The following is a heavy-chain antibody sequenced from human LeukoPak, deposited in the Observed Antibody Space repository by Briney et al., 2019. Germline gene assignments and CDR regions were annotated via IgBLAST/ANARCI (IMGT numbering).Heavy chain of an antibody. CDR2: IRNKANSDTT. Sequence: PGGSLRLSCSASGFSFSDHYMDWVRQAPGKGLEWVGRIRNKANSDTTQYAASVQGRFSISRDDSKNSLYLQINSLKTEGTAVYYCARVLGRTSGDLGGHFGYWGQGTLVTVSS. CDR3: ARVLGRTSGDLGGHFGY. V-gene: IGHV3-72*01. D-gene: IGHD3-16*01. J-gene: IGHJ4*02. CDR1: GFSFSDHY.